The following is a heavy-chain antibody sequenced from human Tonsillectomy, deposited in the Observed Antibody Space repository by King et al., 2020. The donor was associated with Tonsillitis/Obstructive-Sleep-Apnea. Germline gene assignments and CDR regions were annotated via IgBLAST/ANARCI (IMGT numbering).Heavy chain of an antibody. J-gene: IGHJ4*02. Sequence: VQLPQWGAGLLKPSETLSLPCAVYGGSFSGYYWSWIRQPPGKGLEWIGEINHSGSTNYNPSLKSRVTISVDTSKKQFSLKPSSVTAADTAVYYCARYLGCSSTSCYTFDYWGQGTLVTVSS. CDR3: ARYLGCSSTSCYTFDY. CDR1: GGSFSGYY. D-gene: IGHD2-2*02. V-gene: IGHV4-34*01. CDR2: INHSGST.